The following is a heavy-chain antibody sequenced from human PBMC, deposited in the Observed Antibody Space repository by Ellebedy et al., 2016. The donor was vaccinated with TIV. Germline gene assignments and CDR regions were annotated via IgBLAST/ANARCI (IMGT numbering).Heavy chain of an antibody. CDR2: INPSGGST. D-gene: IGHD5-12*01. Sequence: ASVKVSXXASGYTFTSYYMHWVRQAPGQGLEWMGIINPSGGSTSYAQKFQGRVTMTRDTSTSTVYMELSSLRSEDTAVYYCARDRGVATILAYYYYGMDVWGQGTTVTVSS. CDR1: GYTFTSYY. J-gene: IGHJ6*02. V-gene: IGHV1-46*01. CDR3: ARDRGVATILAYYYYGMDV.